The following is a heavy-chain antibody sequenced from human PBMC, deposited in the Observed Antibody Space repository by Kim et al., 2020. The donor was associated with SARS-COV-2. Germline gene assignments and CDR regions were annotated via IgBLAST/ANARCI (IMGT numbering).Heavy chain of an antibody. Sequence: GGSLRLSCAASGFTFSSRWMSWVRQVPGKGLEWVGRIKTNIQGGAPDYAAFVKGRFTISRDDSKNMLFLEMSSLKTEDTAIYYCTTYNTKNAFDIWGQGTLVTVSS. V-gene: IGHV3-15*01. J-gene: IGHJ3*02. D-gene: IGHD1-1*01. CDR2: IKTNIQGGAP. CDR1: GFTFSSRW. CDR3: TTYNTKNAFDI.